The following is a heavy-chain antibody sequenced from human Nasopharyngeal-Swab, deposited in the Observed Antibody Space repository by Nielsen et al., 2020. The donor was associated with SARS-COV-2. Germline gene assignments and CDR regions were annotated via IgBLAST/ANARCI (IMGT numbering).Heavy chain of an antibody. CDR3: ARGPLTNYDSSGYYCDY. Sequence: SETLSLTCAVYGGSFSGYYWSWIRQPPGKGLEWIGEINHSGSTNYNPSLKSRVTISVDTSKNQFSLKLRSVTAADTAVYYCARGPLTNYDSSGYYCDYWGQGTLVTVSS. J-gene: IGHJ4*02. D-gene: IGHD3-22*01. CDR1: GGSFSGYY. CDR2: INHSGST. V-gene: IGHV4-34*01.